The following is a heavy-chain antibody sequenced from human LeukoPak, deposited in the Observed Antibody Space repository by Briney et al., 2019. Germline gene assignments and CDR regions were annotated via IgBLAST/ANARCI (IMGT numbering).Heavy chain of an antibody. V-gene: IGHV3-30*02. D-gene: IGHD4-11*01. CDR1: GFTFSSYG. J-gene: IGHJ4*02. Sequence: GGSLRLSCAASGFTFSSYGMHWVRQAPGKGLEWVAFIRYDGSNKYYADSVKGRFTISRDNSKNTLYLQMNSLRAEDTAVYYCAKSARSNYATDHFDYWGQGTLVTVSP. CDR2: IRYDGSNK. CDR3: AKSARSNYATDHFDY.